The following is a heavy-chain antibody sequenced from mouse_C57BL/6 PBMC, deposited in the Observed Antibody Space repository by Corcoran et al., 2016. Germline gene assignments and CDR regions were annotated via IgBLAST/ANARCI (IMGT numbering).Heavy chain of an antibody. CDR3: ARRVTTVVAPFDY. V-gene: IGHV1-26*01. D-gene: IGHD1-1*01. CDR2: INPNNGGT. J-gene: IGHJ2*01. Sequence: EVQLQQSGPELVKPGASVKISCKASGYTFTDYYMNWVKQSHGKSLEWIGDINPNNGGTSYNQKFKGKATLTVDKSSSTAYMELRSLTSEDSAVYYCARRVTTVVAPFDYWCQGTTLTVSS. CDR1: GYTFTDYY.